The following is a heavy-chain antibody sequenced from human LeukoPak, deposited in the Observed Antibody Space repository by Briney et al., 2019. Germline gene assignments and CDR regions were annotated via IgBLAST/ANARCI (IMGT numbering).Heavy chain of an antibody. CDR1: GYSFTSYW. V-gene: IGHV5-51*01. CDR3: AWLKRDAMVRGPYHGAFDI. Sequence: GESLNISCKASGYSFTSYWIGWVRPMPGKGLEWMGIIYPGDSDTRYSPSFQGQVTISADKSISTAYLQWSSLKASDTAMYYCAWLKRDAMVRGPYHGAFDIWGQGTMVTASS. CDR2: IYPGDSDT. J-gene: IGHJ3*02. D-gene: IGHD3-10*01.